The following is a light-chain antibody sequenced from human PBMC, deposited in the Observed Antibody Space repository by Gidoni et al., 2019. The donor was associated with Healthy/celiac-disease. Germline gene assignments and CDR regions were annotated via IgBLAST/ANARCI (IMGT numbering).Light chain of an antibody. CDR3: QQSYSTPRT. CDR1: QSISSY. Sequence: DIQMTQSPSSLSASVGDRVTLTCRASQSISSYLNWYQQKPGKAPKLLIYAASSLQSGVPSRFSGSGSGTDFTLTISSLQPEDFATYYCQQSYSTPRTFGQGTKPEIK. J-gene: IGKJ2*01. V-gene: IGKV1-39*01. CDR2: AAS.